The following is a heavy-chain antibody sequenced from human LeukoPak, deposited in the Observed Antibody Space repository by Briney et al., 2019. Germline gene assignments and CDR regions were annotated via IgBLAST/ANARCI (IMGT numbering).Heavy chain of an antibody. V-gene: IGHV4-59*01. D-gene: IGHD3-16*01. J-gene: IGHJ6*02. CDR1: GGSISSYY. CDR3: ARVMITFGGVRVGYYGMDV. Sequence: SSETLSLTCTVSGGSISSYYWSWIRQPPGKGLEWIGYIYNSGSTNYNPSLKSRVTISEDMSKNQFSLKLSSVTAADTAVYYCARVMITFGGVRVGYYGMDVWGQGTTVTVSS. CDR2: IYNSGST.